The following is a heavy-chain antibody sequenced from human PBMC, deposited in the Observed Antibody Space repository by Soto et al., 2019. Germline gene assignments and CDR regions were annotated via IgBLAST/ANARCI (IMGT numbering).Heavy chain of an antibody. J-gene: IGHJ3*02. V-gene: IGHV3-13*01. CDR3: ARVARGWDAFDI. D-gene: IGHD3-10*01. CDR1: GFTFSSYD. CDR2: IGTAGDT. Sequence: EVPLVESGGGLVQPGGSLRLSCAASGFTFSSYDMHWVRQATGKGLEWVSAIGTAGDTYYPGSVKGRFTISRENAKNSLYLQMNSLRAGDTAVYYCARVARGWDAFDIWGQGTMVTVSS.